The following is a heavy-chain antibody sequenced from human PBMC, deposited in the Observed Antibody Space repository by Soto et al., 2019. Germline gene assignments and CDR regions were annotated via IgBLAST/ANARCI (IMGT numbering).Heavy chain of an antibody. J-gene: IGHJ6*02. CDR2: ISGSGGST. Sequence: GGSLRLSCAASGFTFSSYAMSWVRQAPGKGLEWVSAISGSGGSTYYADSVKGRFTISRDNSKNTLYLQMNSLRAEDTAVYYCAKRTAAGAMVTRYYYYGMDVWGQGTTVTVPS. V-gene: IGHV3-23*01. CDR3: AKRTAAGAMVTRYYYYGMDV. CDR1: GFTFSSYA. D-gene: IGHD5-18*01.